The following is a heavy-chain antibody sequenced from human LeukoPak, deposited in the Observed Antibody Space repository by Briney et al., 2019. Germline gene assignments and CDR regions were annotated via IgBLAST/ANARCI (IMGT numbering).Heavy chain of an antibody. Sequence: GESLRLSCAASGFTFTSYAMSWVRQAPGKGLEWVSVLTGDGNTYYADSVKGRFTNSRDDSKNTLFLQMNSLRAEDTAVYFCAKVKWKLIGYFDYWGQGTLVTVSS. CDR1: GFTFTSYA. CDR2: LTGDGNT. CDR3: AKVKWKLIGYFDY. D-gene: IGHD1-20*01. J-gene: IGHJ4*02. V-gene: IGHV3-23*01.